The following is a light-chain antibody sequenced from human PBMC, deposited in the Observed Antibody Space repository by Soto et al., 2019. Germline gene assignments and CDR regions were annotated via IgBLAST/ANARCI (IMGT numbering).Light chain of an antibody. V-gene: IGLV2-23*02. CDR3: CSYAGSTAWV. J-gene: IGLJ1*01. Sequence: QSVLTQPASVSGSPGQSITTSCTGTSSGVGSYNLVSWYQQHPGKAPKLMIYEVSKRPSGVSNRFSGSKSGNTASLTISGLQAEDEADYYCCSYAGSTAWVFGTGTKVTVL. CDR1: SSGVGSYNL. CDR2: EVS.